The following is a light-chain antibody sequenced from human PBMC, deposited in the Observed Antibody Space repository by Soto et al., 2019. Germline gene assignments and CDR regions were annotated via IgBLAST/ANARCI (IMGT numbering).Light chain of an antibody. CDR1: QGISNY. CDR2: VAS. CDR3: QKYNSAPWT. J-gene: IGKJ1*01. Sequence: DIQMTQSPSSLSASVGDRVTITCRASQGISNYLAWYQQQPGKVPKLLIYVASNLQSGVPPRFSGSGSGTDFPLTISSLQPEDVATYYCQKYNSAPWTFGQGTKVEIK. V-gene: IGKV1-27*01.